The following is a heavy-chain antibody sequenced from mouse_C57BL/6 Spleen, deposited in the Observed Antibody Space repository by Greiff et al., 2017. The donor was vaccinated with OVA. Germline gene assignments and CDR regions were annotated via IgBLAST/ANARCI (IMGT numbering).Heavy chain of an antibody. D-gene: IGHD1-1*01. CDR1: GYTFTSYW. Sequence: QVQLQQSGAELVRPGSSVKLSCKASGYTFTSYWMDWVKQRPGQGLEWIGNIYPSDSETHYNQKFKDKATLTVDKSSSTAYMQLSSLTSEDSAVYYCARESNYYGSTHYYAMDYWGQGTSVTVSS. V-gene: IGHV1-61*01. J-gene: IGHJ4*01. CDR3: ARESNYYGSTHYYAMDY. CDR2: IYPSDSET.